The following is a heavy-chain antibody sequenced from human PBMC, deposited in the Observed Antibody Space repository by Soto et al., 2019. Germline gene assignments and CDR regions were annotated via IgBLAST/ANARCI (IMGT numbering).Heavy chain of an antibody. CDR3: ARGLYYDSSGYYVHYFDY. CDR1: GGTFSSYA. V-gene: IGHV1-69*13. J-gene: IGHJ4*02. CDR2: IIPIFGTA. Sequence: SVKVSCKASGGTFSSYAISWVRQAPGQGLEWMGGIIPIFGTANSAQKFRGRVTITADESTSTAYMELSSLRSEDTAMYYCARGLYYDSSGYYVHYFDYWGQGTLVTVSS. D-gene: IGHD3-22*01.